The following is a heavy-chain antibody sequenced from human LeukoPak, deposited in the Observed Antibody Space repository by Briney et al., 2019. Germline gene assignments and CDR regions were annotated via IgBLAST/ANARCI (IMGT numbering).Heavy chain of an antibody. D-gene: IGHD3-10*01. Sequence: RTGGSLRLSCAASGFTFGDYAMHWVRQAPGKGLEWVSGISWNSGSIGYANSVKGRFTISRDNAKNSLYLQMNSLRAEDTALYYCAKDMSHYGSGSYDYWGQGTLVTVSS. V-gene: IGHV3-9*01. CDR2: ISWNSGSI. CDR3: AKDMSHYGSGSYDY. J-gene: IGHJ4*02. CDR1: GFTFGDYA.